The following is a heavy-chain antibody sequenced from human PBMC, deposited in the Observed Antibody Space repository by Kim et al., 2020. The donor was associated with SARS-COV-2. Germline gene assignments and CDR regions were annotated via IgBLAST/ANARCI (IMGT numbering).Heavy chain of an antibody. CDR3: ERGHFDSRGWSNPLDS. CDR1: GVSINDYY. CDR2: VYYTGST. D-gene: IGHD3-22*01. V-gene: IGHV4-59*01. J-gene: IGHJ4*02. Sequence: SETLSLTCTVFGVSINDYYWSWIRQPPGKGLEWIGYVYYTGSTNYNPSLSSRVTMSPDTSKNQFSLNLNSVTAADTAVYYCERGHFDSRGWSNPLDSWGQGILVTVSS.